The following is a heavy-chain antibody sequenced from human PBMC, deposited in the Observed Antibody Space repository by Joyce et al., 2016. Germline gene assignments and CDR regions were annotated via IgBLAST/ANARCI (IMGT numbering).Heavy chain of an antibody. Sequence: EVQLVESGGGLVRPGGSLRLSCAASGFTFNNAWMYWVRQAPGKGLERLGRSKSKSEGGTTDYAAPVKGRFIILRDDSKNTLYLQMNSLKTEDTAVYFCATSDFWSGYSIDYYYSGLDVWGQGTTVSVFS. J-gene: IGHJ6*02. CDR1: GFTFNNAW. CDR3: ATSDFWSGYSIDYYYSGLDV. CDR2: SKSKSEGGTT. D-gene: IGHD3-3*01. V-gene: IGHV3-15*01.